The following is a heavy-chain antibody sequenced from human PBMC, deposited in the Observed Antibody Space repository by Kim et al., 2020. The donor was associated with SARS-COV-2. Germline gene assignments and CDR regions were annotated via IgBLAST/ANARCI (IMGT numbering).Heavy chain of an antibody. V-gene: IGHV3-48*03. CDR1: GFTFSSYE. CDR3: ARDWTDGNGYYYGTQNAFDI. CDR2: ISSSGSTI. Sequence: GGSLRLSCAASGFTFSSYEMNWVRQAPGKGLEWVSYISSSGSTIYYADSVKGRFTISRDNAKNSLYLQMNSLRAEDTAVYYCARDWTDGNGYYYGTQNAFDIWGQGTMVTVSS. J-gene: IGHJ3*02. D-gene: IGHD3-22*01.